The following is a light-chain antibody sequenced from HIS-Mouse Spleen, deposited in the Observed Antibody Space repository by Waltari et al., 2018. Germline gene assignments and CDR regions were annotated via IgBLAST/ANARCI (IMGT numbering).Light chain of an antibody. CDR1: SGSIASNY. CDR2: EDN. J-gene: IGLJ3*02. Sequence: NFMLTQPHSVSESPGKTVTISCTRSSGSIASNYVQWYQQRPGSAPTTVTYEDNQRPPGVPDRFAGSIDSSSNSASLTISGLKTEDEADYYCQSYDSSNWVFGGGTKLTVL. V-gene: IGLV6-57*04. CDR3: QSYDSSNWV.